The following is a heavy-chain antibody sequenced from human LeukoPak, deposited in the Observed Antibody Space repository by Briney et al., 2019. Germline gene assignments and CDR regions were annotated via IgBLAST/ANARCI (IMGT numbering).Heavy chain of an antibody. CDR1: GLTFSGPS. D-gene: IGHD4-17*01. Sequence: GGSLELSCAAYGLTFSGPSMHWVRQASGKGLEWVGRIRSKANNYATAYAASLKGRVTMSRDDSKNTAYLQMNSLKTQDTTAEYYTSIACDNGACNLFDPWGQGTLVTVSS. J-gene: IGHJ5*02. V-gene: IGHV3-73*01. CDR3: TSIACDNGACNLFDP. CDR2: IRSKANNYAT.